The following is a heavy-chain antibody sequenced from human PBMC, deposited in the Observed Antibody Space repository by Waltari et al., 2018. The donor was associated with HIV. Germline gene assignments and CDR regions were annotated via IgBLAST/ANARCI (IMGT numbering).Heavy chain of an antibody. Sequence: QLQLQESGPGLVKPSEPLSLTCNVSGGSITSSSDYWAWIRQPPGKDLEWIGSLYYTGTTHYNPSLKSRVTISVDTSKNRFSLKLNSVTAADTAVYYCARLPDTPGVTWGRWFDRWGQGTLVTVSS. CDR2: LYYTGTT. V-gene: IGHV4-39*01. CDR1: GGSITSSSDY. J-gene: IGHJ5*02. CDR3: ARLPDTPGVTWGRWFDR. D-gene: IGHD3-3*01.